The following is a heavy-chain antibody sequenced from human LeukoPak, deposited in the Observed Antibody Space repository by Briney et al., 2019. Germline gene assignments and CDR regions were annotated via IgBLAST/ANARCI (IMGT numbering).Heavy chain of an antibody. CDR3: AKKENYYDSSGYYSDAFDI. V-gene: IGHV3-23*01. D-gene: IGHD3-22*01. CDR2: ISGSGGST. Sequence: HPGGSLRLSCAASGFTFSSYAMSWVRQAPGKGLEWVSAISGSGGSTYYADSVKGRFTISRDNSKNTLYLQMNSLRAEDTAVYYCAKKENYYDSSGYYSDAFDIWGQGTMVTVSS. J-gene: IGHJ3*02. CDR1: GFTFSSYA.